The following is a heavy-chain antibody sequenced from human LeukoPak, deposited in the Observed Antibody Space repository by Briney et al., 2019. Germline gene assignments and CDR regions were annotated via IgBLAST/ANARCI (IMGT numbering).Heavy chain of an antibody. CDR2: FDPEDGET. V-gene: IGHV1-24*01. CDR1: GYTLTELS. CDR3: ARYNSSPEIYPFDY. Sequence: ASVKVSCKVSGYTLTELSMHWVRQAPGKGLEWMGGFDPEDGETIYAQKFQGRVTMTEDTSTDTAYMELSSLRSEDTAVYYCARYNSSPEIYPFDYWGQGTLVTVSS. J-gene: IGHJ4*02. D-gene: IGHD6-13*01.